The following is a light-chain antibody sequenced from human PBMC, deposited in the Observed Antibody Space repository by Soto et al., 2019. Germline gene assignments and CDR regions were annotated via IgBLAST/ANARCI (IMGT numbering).Light chain of an antibody. CDR3: QTSGNGAWV. CDR1: SGHSSYA. J-gene: IGLJ3*02. CDR2: LNSDGSH. V-gene: IGLV4-69*01. Sequence: QLVLTQSPSASASLGASVKLTCTLSSGHSSYAIAWYQQQPEKGPRYLMNLNSDGSHSKGDGIPDRFSGSSSGAEHYLTIASLQSEDEAYYYGQTSGNGAWVFGGGTKLTVL.